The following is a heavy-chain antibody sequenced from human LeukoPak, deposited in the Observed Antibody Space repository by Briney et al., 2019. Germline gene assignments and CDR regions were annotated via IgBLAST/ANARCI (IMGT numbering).Heavy chain of an antibody. CDR1: GFTFSSYS. V-gene: IGHV3-21*01. J-gene: IGHJ4*02. Sequence: GGSLRLSCAASGFTFSSYSMNWVCQAPGKGLEWVSSISSSSSYIYYADSVKGRFTISRDNAKNSLYLQMSSLRAEDTAVYYCARDDPSMIAALHYWGQGTLVTVSS. CDR2: ISSSSSYI. D-gene: IGHD6-6*01. CDR3: ARDDPSMIAALHY.